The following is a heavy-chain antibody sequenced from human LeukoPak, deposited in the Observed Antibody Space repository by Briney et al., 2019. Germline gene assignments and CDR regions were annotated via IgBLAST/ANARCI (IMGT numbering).Heavy chain of an antibody. D-gene: IGHD6-6*01. Sequence: GRSLRLSCAASGFTFDDYAMHWVRQAPGKGLEWVSGISWNSGSIGYADSVKGRFTISRDNSKNTLYLQMTSLRAEDTARYYCAKHPRLVRYFDSWGQGTLVTVSS. CDR1: GFTFDDYA. V-gene: IGHV3-9*01. CDR2: ISWNSGSI. CDR3: AKHPRLVRYFDS. J-gene: IGHJ4*02.